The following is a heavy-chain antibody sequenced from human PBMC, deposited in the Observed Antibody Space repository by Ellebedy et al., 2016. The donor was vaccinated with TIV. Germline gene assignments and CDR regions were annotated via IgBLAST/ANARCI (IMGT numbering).Heavy chain of an antibody. CDR3: ARAPVEYWYFDL. Sequence: ASVKVSCKASGYTFTAYHIHWVRQAPGQGLEWMGWINPNSGGTNYAQKFQGRVTMTRNTSISTAYMELSRLRSDDTAVYYCARAPVEYWYFDLWGRGTLVTVSS. CDR2: INPNSGGT. V-gene: IGHV1-2*02. CDR1: GYTFTAYH. J-gene: IGHJ2*01.